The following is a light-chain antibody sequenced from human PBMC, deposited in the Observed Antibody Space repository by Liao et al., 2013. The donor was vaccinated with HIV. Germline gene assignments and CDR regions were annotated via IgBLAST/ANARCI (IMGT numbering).Light chain of an antibody. CDR1: KLGDRY. J-gene: IGLJ2*01. CDR2: QDR. CDR3: QAWDTTTVL. Sequence: SYELTQPPSVSVSPGQTASITCSGNKLGDRYASWYQQKPGQSPVLVIYQDRKRPSGMPERFSGSNSGNTATLTISGTQSMDEAEYYCQAWDTTTVLFGGGTKLTVL. V-gene: IGLV3-1*01.